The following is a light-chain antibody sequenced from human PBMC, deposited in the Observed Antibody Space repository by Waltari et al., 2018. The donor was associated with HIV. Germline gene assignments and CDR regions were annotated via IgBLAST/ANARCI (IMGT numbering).Light chain of an antibody. CDR1: YSNIGGYNF. CDR2: DLR. V-gene: IGLV2-11*01. J-gene: IGLJ2*01. Sequence: QSALTQPRSVSGSPGQSVTISCTGTYSNIGGYNFVSWYQQHPGKAPKLMIDDLRERPSGVSDRFSGSKSCNTASLTISVLQAEDEADYYCCSYAASYTFVFGGGTKLTVL. CDR3: CSYAASYTFV.